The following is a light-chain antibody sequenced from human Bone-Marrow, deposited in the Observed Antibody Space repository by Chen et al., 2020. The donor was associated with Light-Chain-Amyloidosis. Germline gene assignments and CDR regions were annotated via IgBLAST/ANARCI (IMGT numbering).Light chain of an antibody. Sequence: SYELPQPPSASVSPGQTARITCSGDDLPTKYAYWYQQKPGQAPVLVIHRDTERPSGISDRFDGSSSGTTATLTISGVQAEDEADYHCQSADSSGTYEVVFGGGTKLTVL. J-gene: IGLJ2*01. CDR2: RDT. CDR1: DLPTKY. CDR3: QSADSSGTYEVV. V-gene: IGLV3-25*03.